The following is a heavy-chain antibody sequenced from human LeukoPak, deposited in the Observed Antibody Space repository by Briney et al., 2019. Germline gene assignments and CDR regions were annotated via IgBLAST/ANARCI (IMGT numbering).Heavy chain of an antibody. CDR2: ISASGSAI. V-gene: IGHV3-48*01. J-gene: IGHJ4*02. CDR1: GFPLSSYS. CDR3: VRVKGTYFDY. Sequence: GGSLRLSCAASGFPLSSYSMNWVRQAPGKWLEWISYISASGSAIYYVDSVKGRVTVSRDNARNSLFLQMDSPRAEDTAVYYCVRVKGTYFDYWGPGTLVTVSS. D-gene: IGHD1-1*01.